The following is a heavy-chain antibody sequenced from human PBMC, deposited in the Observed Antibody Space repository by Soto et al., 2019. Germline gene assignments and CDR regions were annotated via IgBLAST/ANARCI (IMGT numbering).Heavy chain of an antibody. CDR2: IWYDGSNK. CDR1: GFTFSSYG. V-gene: IGHV3-33*01. D-gene: IGHD3-16*01. CDR3: ARVMNQYYYYYGMDV. Sequence: QVQLVESGGGVVQPGRSLRLSCAASGFTFSSYGMHWVRQAPGKGLEWVAVIWYDGSNKYYADSVKGRFTISRDNSKNTLYLQMNSLRAEDTAVYYCARVMNQYYYYYGMDVWGQGTTVTVSS. J-gene: IGHJ6*02.